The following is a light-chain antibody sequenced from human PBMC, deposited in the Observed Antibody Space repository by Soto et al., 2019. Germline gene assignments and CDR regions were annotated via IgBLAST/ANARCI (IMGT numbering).Light chain of an antibody. V-gene: IGLV2-18*02. Sequence: QSALTQPPSVSGSPGQSVAISCTGTSSDVGSYNRVSWYQQPPGTAPKLMIYEVNNRPSGVPDRFSGSKSGNTASLTISGLQAEDEGDYYCSSYTTSSTYVFGTGTKLTVL. J-gene: IGLJ1*01. CDR1: SSDVGSYNR. CDR2: EVN. CDR3: SSYTTSSTYV.